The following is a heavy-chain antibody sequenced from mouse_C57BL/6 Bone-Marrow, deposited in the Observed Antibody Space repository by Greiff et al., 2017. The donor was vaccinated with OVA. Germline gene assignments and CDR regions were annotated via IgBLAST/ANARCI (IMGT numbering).Heavy chain of an antibody. D-gene: IGHD2-1*01. CDR2: ISSGGSYT. V-gene: IGHV5-6*02. CDR3: ARHGNGNPYYFDY. J-gene: IGHJ2*01. Sequence: EVKLVESGGDLVKPGGSLKLSCAASGFTFSSYGMSWVRQTPDKRLEWVATISSGGSYTYYPDSVKGRFTISRDNAKNTLYLQMSSLKSEDTAMYYCARHGNGNPYYFDYGGQGTTLTVSS. CDR1: GFTFSSYG.